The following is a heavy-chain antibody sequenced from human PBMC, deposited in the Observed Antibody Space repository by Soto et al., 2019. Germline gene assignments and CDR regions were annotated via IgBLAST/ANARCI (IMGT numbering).Heavy chain of an antibody. V-gene: IGHV3-30*18. Sequence: LRLSCAASGFTFSSYGMHWVRQAPGKGLEWVAVISYDGSNKYYADSVKGRFTISRDNSKNTLYLQMNSLRAEDTAMYYCAKEGVAAATQTYYFDYWGQGTLVTVSS. CDR3: AKEGVAAATQTYYFDY. J-gene: IGHJ4*02. CDR2: ISYDGSNK. CDR1: GFTFSSYG. D-gene: IGHD6-13*01.